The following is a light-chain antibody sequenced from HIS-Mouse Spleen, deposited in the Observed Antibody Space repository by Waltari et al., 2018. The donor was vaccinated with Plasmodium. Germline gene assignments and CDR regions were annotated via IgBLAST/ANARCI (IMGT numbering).Light chain of an antibody. CDR1: QGIRND. V-gene: IGKV1-6*01. CDR3: LQDYNYPYT. CDR2: AAS. J-gene: IGKJ2*01. Sequence: AIQMNQPPSSLSASVGTSAITPCRASQGIRNDLGWYQQKPGKAPKLLISAASSLQSGVPSRFSGSGSGTDFTLTISSLQPEDFATYYCLQDYNYPYTFGQGTKLEIK.